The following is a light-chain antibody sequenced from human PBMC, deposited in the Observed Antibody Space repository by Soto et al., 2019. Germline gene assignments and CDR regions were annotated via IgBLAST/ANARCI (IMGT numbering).Light chain of an antibody. V-gene: IGKV3-11*01. CDR2: DAT. Sequence: EIVMTQSPATMSLSPGERATLSCRASQSVTTYLVWYQQKPGQAPSLLIYDATNRATGIPARFSASGSGTDFTLTIISLEPEDFGIYYCQQRSTWPLTFGAGTRVEIK. CDR3: QQRSTWPLT. J-gene: IGKJ4*01. CDR1: QSVTTY.